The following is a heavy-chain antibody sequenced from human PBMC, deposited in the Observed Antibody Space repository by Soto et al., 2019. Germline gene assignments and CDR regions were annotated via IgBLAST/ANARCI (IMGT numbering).Heavy chain of an antibody. CDR2: INAGKGNA. V-gene: IGHV1-3*01. D-gene: IGHD3-16*01. Sequence: QVQLVQSGAEVKKPGDSVMVSCKASVYTVVNYAIHWVRQAPGQKFEWMGGINAGKGNARSLQKCQDRLTFTRDTSATTAYTELGSLRSEDTAFYFCARDHTVWGLTTGHFGVDVWGQGTTGIVS. CDR3: ARDHTVWGLTTGHFGVDV. CDR1: VYTVVNYA. J-gene: IGHJ6*02.